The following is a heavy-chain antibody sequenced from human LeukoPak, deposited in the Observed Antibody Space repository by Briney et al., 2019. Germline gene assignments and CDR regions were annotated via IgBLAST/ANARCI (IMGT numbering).Heavy chain of an antibody. D-gene: IGHD2-2*01. V-gene: IGHV5-51*01. CDR1: GYSFTSYW. Sequence: GESLKISCKGSGYSFTSYWIGWVRQMPGKGLEWMGIIYPGDPDTRYSPSFQGQVTISADKSISTAYLQWSSLKASDTAMYYCARIGYCSSTSCYGPFDYWGQGTLVTVSS. CDR3: ARIGYCSSTSCYGPFDY. CDR2: IYPGDPDT. J-gene: IGHJ4*02.